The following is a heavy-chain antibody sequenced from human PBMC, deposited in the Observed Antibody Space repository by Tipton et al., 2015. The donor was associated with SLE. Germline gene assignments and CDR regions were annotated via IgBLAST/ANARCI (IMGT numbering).Heavy chain of an antibody. V-gene: IGHV1-69*06. Sequence: QLVQSGAEVKKAGASVKVSCKASGYTFTRYYMHWVRQAPGQGLEWMGGIIPIFGTANYAQKFQGRVTITADKSTSTAYMELSSLRSEDTAVYYCASDYSGIRGFDIWGQGTMVTVSS. D-gene: IGHD1-26*01. CDR3: ASDYSGIRGFDI. CDR2: IIPIFGTA. J-gene: IGHJ3*02. CDR1: GYTFTRYY.